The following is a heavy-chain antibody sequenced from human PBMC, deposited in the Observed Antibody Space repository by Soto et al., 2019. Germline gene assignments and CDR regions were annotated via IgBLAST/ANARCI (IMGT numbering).Heavy chain of an antibody. CDR3: ARAATYSGYDWGFDY. CDR2: IYYRGST. D-gene: IGHD5-12*01. Sequence: QVQLQESGPGLVKPSETLSITCTVSGGSISSYYWNWIRQPPGKGLEWIGYIYYRGSTNYNPSLKRRVTISVDTSKNQFSLKLSSVTAADTAVYYCARAATYSGYDWGFDYWGQGTLVTVSS. J-gene: IGHJ4*02. CDR1: GGSISSYY. V-gene: IGHV4-59*01.